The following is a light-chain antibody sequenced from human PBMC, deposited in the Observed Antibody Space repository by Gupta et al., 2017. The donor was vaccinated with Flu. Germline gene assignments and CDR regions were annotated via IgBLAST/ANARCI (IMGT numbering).Light chain of an antibody. CDR1: NVGSKS. CDR3: QVWDSSSDNWV. CDR2: DDS. J-gene: IGLJ3*02. V-gene: IGLV3-21*03. Sequence: KTARITGGVSNVGSKSVHWYQQKPGQAPVLVVYDDSGRPSGISERFSGSNSGTTATLTTSRVEAGDEADFYCQVWDSSSDNWVFGGGTKLTVL.